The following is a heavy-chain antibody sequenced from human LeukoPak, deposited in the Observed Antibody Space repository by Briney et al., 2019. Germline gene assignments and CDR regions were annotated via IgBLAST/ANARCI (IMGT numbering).Heavy chain of an antibody. J-gene: IGHJ4*02. V-gene: IGHV4-4*07. CDR1: GGSISSYY. CDR2: IYTSGST. D-gene: IGHD6-13*01. CDR3: ARDWSSSSWYDY. Sequence: SETLSLTCTVSGGSISSYYWSWIWQPAGKGLEWIGRIYTSGSTNYNPSLKSRVTMSVDTSKNQFSLKLSSVTAADTAVYYCARDWSSSSWYDYWGQGTLVTVSS.